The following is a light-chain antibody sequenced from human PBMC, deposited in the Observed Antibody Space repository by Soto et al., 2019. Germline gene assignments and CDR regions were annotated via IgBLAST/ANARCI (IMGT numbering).Light chain of an antibody. CDR2: DVN. CDR1: SSDVGGYNY. V-gene: IGLV2-14*03. J-gene: IGLJ2*01. CDR3: ASFTRSVTVV. Sequence: QSALTQPASVSGSPGQSITISCAGTSSDVGGYNYVSWYQQHPGKVPRLIISDVNKRPSGVSDRFSGSKSGNTASLTISGLQAEDEADYYCASFTRSVTVVFGGGTQLTGL.